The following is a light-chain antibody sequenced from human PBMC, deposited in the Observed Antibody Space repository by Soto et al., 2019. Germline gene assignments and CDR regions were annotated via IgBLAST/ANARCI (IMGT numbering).Light chain of an antibody. CDR3: QQYLTAPQT. Sequence: DIVMTQSPDSLAVSLGERATINCKSSQSVLYSSNNKNHLAWYQQKAGQPPKLLIYWASTRESGVPDRFSGSGSGTDFTLTISSLQAEDVALYYGQQYLTAPQTFGQGTNLEIK. CDR2: WAS. V-gene: IGKV4-1*01. CDR1: QSVLYSSNNKNH. J-gene: IGKJ2*01.